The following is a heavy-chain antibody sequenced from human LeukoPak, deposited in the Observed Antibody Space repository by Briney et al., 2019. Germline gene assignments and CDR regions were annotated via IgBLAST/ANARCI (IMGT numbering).Heavy chain of an antibody. CDR2: IYSGGST. J-gene: IGHJ4*02. Sequence: PGGSLRLSCAASGFTVSSNYMSWVRQAPGKGLEWVSVIYSGGSTYYADSVKGRFTISRDNSKNTLYLQMNSLRAEDTAVYYCARDWDDYGDYATPYWGQGTLVTVSS. V-gene: IGHV3-66*01. CDR1: GFTVSSNY. CDR3: ARDWDDYGDYATPY. D-gene: IGHD4-17*01.